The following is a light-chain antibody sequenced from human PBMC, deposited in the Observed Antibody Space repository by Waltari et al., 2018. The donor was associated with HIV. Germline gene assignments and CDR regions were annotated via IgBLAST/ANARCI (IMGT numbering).Light chain of an antibody. J-gene: IGLJ2*01. V-gene: IGLV1-40*01. CDR2: GNS. Sequence: QSVLTQPPSVSGAPGQRVTISCTGSSSTIGAGYDVHWYQQLPGTAPKLLIYGNSNRPSGVPDRFSGSKSGTSASLAITGLQAEDEADYYCQSYDSSLSGVVFGGGTKLTVL. CDR3: QSYDSSLSGVV. CDR1: SSTIGAGYD.